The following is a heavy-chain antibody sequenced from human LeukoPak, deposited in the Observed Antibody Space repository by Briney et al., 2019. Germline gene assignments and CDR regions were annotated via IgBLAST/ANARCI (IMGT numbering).Heavy chain of an antibody. D-gene: IGHD2-2*01. J-gene: IGHJ4*02. Sequence: GGSLRLSCAASGFTFSSYGMHWVRQAPGKGLEWVAVISYDGSNKYYADSVKGRFTISRDNSKNTLYLQMNSLRAEDTAVYYCAKDRVPAARRYYFDYWGRGTLVTVSS. CDR1: GFTFSSYG. V-gene: IGHV3-30*18. CDR2: ISYDGSNK. CDR3: AKDRVPAARRYYFDY.